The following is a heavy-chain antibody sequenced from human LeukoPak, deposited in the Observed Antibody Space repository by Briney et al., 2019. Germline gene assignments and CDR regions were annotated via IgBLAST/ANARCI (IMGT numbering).Heavy chain of an antibody. J-gene: IGHJ4*02. D-gene: IGHD3-9*01. CDR2: IYCSGTT. Sequence: SETLSLTCSVSGGSINSNSHHWDWIRQAPGKGLEWIGNIYCSGTTSYNPSLKSRVTISVDTSKNQSSLRLSSVTAADTAVYYCARRGDILTDYAFDYWGQGTLVTVSS. V-gene: IGHV4-39*01. CDR1: GGSINSNSHH. CDR3: ARRGDILTDYAFDY.